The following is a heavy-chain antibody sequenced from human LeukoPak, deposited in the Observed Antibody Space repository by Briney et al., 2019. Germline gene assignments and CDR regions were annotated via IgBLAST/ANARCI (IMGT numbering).Heavy chain of an antibody. Sequence: PGGSLRLSCAASGFTFSSYTMTWVRQAPGKGLEWVGFIRIKAYGGTTEYAASVKGRFTISRDDSKSIAYLQMNSLKTEDTAVYHCTRDRGGDCPFDYWGQGTLVTVSS. CDR1: GFTFSSYT. CDR2: IRIKAYGGTT. D-gene: IGHD2-21*02. V-gene: IGHV3-49*04. CDR3: TRDRGGDCPFDY. J-gene: IGHJ4*02.